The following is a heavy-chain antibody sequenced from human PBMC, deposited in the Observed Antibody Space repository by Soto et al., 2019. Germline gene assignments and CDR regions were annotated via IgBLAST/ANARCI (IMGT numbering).Heavy chain of an antibody. V-gene: IGHV5-51*01. J-gene: IGHJ6*02. CDR1: GYXFTSYC. D-gene: IGHD6-13*01. CDR3: ARQSPSGYSSSWSYYYGMDV. CDR2: IYPGDSDT. Sequence: PXEXLKISCKVSGYXFTSYCNGWVRQMPGKCLEWMGIIYPGDSDTRYSPSFQGQVTISADKSIRTVYLQWRSLKASDTAMHHCARQSPSGYSSSWSYYYGMDVWGQGTTDTVSS.